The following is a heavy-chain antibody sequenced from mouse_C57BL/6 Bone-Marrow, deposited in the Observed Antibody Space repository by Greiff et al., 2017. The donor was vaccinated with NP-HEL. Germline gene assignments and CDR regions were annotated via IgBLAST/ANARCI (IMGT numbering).Heavy chain of an antibody. CDR2: ISSGGSYT. J-gene: IGHJ2*01. Sequence: EVQLVESAGDLVKPGGSLKLSCAASGFTFSSYGMSWVRQTPDKRLEWVATISSGGSYTYYPDSVKGRFAISRDNAKNTLYLQMSSLKSEDTAMYYCARRTYGNYLDYWGQGTTLTVSS. V-gene: IGHV5-6*01. D-gene: IGHD2-1*01. CDR1: GFTFSSYG. CDR3: ARRTYGNYLDY.